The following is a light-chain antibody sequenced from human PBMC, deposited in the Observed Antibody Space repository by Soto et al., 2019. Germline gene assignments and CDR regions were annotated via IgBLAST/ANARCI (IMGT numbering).Light chain of an antibody. CDR1: QDINNY. CDR3: QQCDNLPYT. J-gene: IGKJ2*01. CDR2: DAS. Sequence: DVLMTQSPSSLSASVGDRVTITCQASQDINNYLKWYQQKPGKAPKLLIYDASNLETGVPSRFSGSGSGTEFTFTISSLQPEDIATYFCQQCDNLPYTFGQGTKLEMK. V-gene: IGKV1-33*01.